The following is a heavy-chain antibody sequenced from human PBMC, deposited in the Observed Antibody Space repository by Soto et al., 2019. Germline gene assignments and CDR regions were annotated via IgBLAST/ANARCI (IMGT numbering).Heavy chain of an antibody. D-gene: IGHD2-8*02. CDR2: ISYDGSNK. CDR1: GFTFGSYW. Sequence: GGSLRLSCAASGFTFGSYWMHWVRQAPGKGLEWVAVISYDGSNKYYADSVRGRFAISRDNSNNMLYLQMNSLRAEDTAVYYCANIRNVVYAHNAYWGQGTLVTVSS. CDR3: ANIRNVVYAHNAY. V-gene: IGHV3-30*18. J-gene: IGHJ4*02.